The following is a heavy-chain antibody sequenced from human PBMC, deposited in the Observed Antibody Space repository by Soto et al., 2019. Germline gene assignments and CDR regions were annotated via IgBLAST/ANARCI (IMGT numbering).Heavy chain of an antibody. CDR2: IFQRGST. J-gene: IGHJ5*02. Sequence: PSETLSLTCGVSGGTIRSPDLWTCVRQPPGKGLEWIGGIFQRGSTNYTPSLESRVTLSVDKSNNQFHLTLTSLTAADPALYFPASCRGGYSSGWLWFDHWGQGILVTVYS. D-gene: IGHD6-19*01. CDR1: GGTIRSPDL. V-gene: IGHV4-4*02. CDR3: ASCRGGYSSGWLWFDH.